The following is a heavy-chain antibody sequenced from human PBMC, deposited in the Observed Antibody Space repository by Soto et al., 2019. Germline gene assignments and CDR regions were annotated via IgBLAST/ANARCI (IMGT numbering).Heavy chain of an antibody. V-gene: IGHV4-30-4*01. CDR1: GGTISSAGDC. CDR3: ARAVDFWSGTSPHNHDAFDI. D-gene: IGHD3-3*01. J-gene: IGHJ3*02. CDR2: IYYSGST. Sequence: SETLSLTCSVSGGTISSAGDCWSWIRQPPGKGLEWIGYIYYSGSTYYNPSLKSRVTISVDTSKKQFSLKLSSVTAADTAVYYCARAVDFWSGTSPHNHDAFDIWGQGTMVTVSS.